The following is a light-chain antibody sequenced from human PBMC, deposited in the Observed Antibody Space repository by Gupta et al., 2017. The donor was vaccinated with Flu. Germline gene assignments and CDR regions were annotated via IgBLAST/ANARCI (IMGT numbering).Light chain of an antibody. CDR3: YSVGDNNQV. V-gene: IGLV3-27*01. CDR1: LLSKNY. Sequence: SYELTQPSSVSVSPGQTARITCSGDLLSKNYARWFQQKPGQAPVLVIYKDTERPSGIPERFSGSSSGTTVTLTISGAQVEDEADYYCYSVGDNNQVFGGGTKLIVL. CDR2: KDT. J-gene: IGLJ3*02.